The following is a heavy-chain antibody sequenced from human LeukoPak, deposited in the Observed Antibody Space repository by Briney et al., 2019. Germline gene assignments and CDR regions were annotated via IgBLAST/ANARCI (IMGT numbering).Heavy chain of an antibody. D-gene: IGHD1-26*01. CDR1: GYTFTSYY. Sequence: SVKVSCKASGYTFTSYYMHWVRQAPGQGLEWMGGIIPINGTPNYAQKFQGKVTITADESRGTAYMELTSLRFEDTAVYYCARGETTTFDPWGQGTLVTVSS. V-gene: IGHV1-69*13. J-gene: IGHJ5*02. CDR2: IIPINGTP. CDR3: ARGETTTFDP.